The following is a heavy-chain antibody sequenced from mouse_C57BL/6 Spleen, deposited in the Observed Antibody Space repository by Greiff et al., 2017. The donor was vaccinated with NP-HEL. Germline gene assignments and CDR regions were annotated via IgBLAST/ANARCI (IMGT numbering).Heavy chain of an antibody. D-gene: IGHD2-3*01. CDR2: ISSGSSTI. J-gene: IGHJ2*01. V-gene: IGHV5-17*01. Sequence: EVMLVESGGGLVKPGGSLKLSCAASGFTFSDYGMHWVRQAPEKGLEWVAYISSGSSTIYYAETVKGRFTISRDNAKNTLFLQMTILRSEDTAMYYCARGIYDGYYFDYWVQGTTLTVSS. CDR1: GFTFSDYG. CDR3: ARGIYDGYYFDY.